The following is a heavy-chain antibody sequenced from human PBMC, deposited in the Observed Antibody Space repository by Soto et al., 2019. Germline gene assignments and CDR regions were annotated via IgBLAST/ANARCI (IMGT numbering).Heavy chain of an antibody. CDR2: INPSGGST. Sequence: ASVNVSCKTSGYTISIYYMHWVRQAPRQGLEWMGIINPSGGSTSYAQKFQGRVTMTRDTSTSTVYMELSSLRSEDTAVYYCARDWRENIVVVPAAISSAFDIWGQGTMVTVSS. CDR1: GYTISIYY. V-gene: IGHV1-46*03. CDR3: ARDWRENIVVVPAAISSAFDI. D-gene: IGHD2-2*01. J-gene: IGHJ3*02.